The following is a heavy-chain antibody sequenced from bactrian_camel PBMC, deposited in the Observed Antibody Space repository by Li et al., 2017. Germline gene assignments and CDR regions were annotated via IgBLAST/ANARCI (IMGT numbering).Heavy chain of an antibody. D-gene: IGHD7*01. Sequence: QLVESGGGSVQAGGSLRLSCRAPGFTYFSYNMAWFRQAPGKEREGVAAIDDDGATTYADSVKGRFTISKDNADKNLWLEMNNLKPDDTAMYYCATPARQYGGTWGCRLDRFGHWGQGTQVTVS. J-gene: IGHJ6*01. CDR3: ATPARQYGGTWGCRLDRFGH. CDR1: GFTYFSYN. CDR2: IDDDGAT. V-gene: IGHV3S55*01.